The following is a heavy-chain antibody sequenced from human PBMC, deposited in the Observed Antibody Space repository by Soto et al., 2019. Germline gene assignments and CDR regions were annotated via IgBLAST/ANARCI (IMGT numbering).Heavy chain of an antibody. CDR3: ARIRGYWSGLDV. J-gene: IGHJ6*02. D-gene: IGHD2-8*02. Sequence: EVQLLESGGGLVQPGGSLRLSCAASGFPLSTYGMTWVRQAPGKGLEWVSAITGTGGNTYYVDSVKGRFTSSRDNSKNMLYLQVNSLSVEDTAVYYCARIRGYWSGLDVWGQGTTVTVSS. CDR1: GFPLSTYG. V-gene: IGHV3-23*01. CDR2: ITGTGGNT.